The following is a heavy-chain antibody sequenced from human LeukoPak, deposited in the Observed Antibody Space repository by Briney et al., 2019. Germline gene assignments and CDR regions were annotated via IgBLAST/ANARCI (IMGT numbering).Heavy chain of an antibody. D-gene: IGHD3-10*01. J-gene: IGHJ4*02. CDR2: ISYDGSNK. CDR3: ARSTRYGSGSYYTPSDY. Sequence: PGGSLRLSCAASGFTFSSYAMHWVRQAPGKGLEWVAVISYDGSNKYYADSVKGRFTISRDNSKNTLYLQMNSLRAEDTAVYYCARSTRYGSGSYYTPSDYWGQGTLVTVSS. CDR1: GFTFSSYA. V-gene: IGHV3-30-3*01.